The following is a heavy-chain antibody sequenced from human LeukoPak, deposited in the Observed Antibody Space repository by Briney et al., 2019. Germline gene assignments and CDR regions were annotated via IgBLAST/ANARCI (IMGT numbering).Heavy chain of an antibody. CDR1: GGSISSGGYY. J-gene: IGHJ4*02. CDR3: ARDLWHDYGSNSGFDY. D-gene: IGHD4-23*01. V-gene: IGHV4-31*03. Sequence: SETLSLTCTVSGGSISSGGYYWSWIRQHPGKGLEWIGYIYYSGSTYYNPSLKSRVTISVDTSKNQFSLKLSSVTAADTAVYYCARDLWHDYGSNSGFDYWGQGTLVTVSS. CDR2: IYYSGST.